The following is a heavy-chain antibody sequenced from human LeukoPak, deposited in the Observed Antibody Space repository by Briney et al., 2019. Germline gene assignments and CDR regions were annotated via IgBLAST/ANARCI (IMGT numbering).Heavy chain of an antibody. J-gene: IGHJ4*02. CDR3: ARDPLRAGYYEPYFDY. CDR1: GFSFSDYN. D-gene: IGHD3-22*01. Sequence: PGGSLRLSCAASGFSFSDYNMHWVRQAPGKGLEWMAVISYNGINEYYADSVKGRFTISRDNAKNSLYLQMNSLRAEDTAVYYCARDPLRAGYYEPYFDYWGQGTLVTVSS. V-gene: IGHV3-30*03. CDR2: ISYNGINE.